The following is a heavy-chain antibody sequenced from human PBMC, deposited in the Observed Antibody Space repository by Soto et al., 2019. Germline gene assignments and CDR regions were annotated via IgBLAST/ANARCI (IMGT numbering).Heavy chain of an antibody. CDR1: GFTFSSYA. CDR2: ISGTGSPT. J-gene: IGHJ6*02. V-gene: IGHV3-23*01. Sequence: QPGGSLRLSCEASGFTFSSYAMTWVRQAPGRGLEWVSAISGTGSPTYYADSVKGRFTISRDNSKNTLYLQMNSLRADDTAVYYCARDMSGGTYNYYYGMDVWGQGTTVTVSS. D-gene: IGHD1-26*01. CDR3: ARDMSGGTYNYYYGMDV.